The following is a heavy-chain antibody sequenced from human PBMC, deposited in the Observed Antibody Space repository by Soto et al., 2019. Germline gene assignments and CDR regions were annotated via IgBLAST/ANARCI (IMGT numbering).Heavy chain of an antibody. CDR1: GGSIGSGGYS. Sequence: SETLSLTCAVSGGSIGSGGYSWSWIRQPPGKGLEWIGYMYHSGSTYYNPSLKSRVTISVDTSKNQFSLKLSSVTAADTAVYYCARDSPRGYYYYDSRRPFGAFDIWGQGTMVTVSS. CDR3: ARDSPRGYYYYDSRRPFGAFDI. D-gene: IGHD3-22*01. V-gene: IGHV4-30-2*01. J-gene: IGHJ3*02. CDR2: MYHSGST.